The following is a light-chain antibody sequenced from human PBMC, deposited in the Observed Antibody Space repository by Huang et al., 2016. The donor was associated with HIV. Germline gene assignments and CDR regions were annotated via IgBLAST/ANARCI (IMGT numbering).Light chain of an antibody. J-gene: IGKJ4*01. CDR2: DAS. Sequence: EIVLTQSPATLSLSPGERASLSCRASQSVGSDLTWYQQKPCQAPRRRIYDASNRATGIPPRFSGSGSGTDFTLTISNLEPEDFAVYYCQQRSNWPLTFGGGTKVEI. CDR3: QQRSNWPLT. CDR1: QSVGSD. V-gene: IGKV3-11*01.